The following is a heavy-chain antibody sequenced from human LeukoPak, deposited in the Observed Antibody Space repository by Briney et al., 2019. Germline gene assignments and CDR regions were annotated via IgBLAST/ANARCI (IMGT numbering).Heavy chain of an antibody. Sequence: SVKVSCKASGGTFSSYAISWVRQAPAQGLEWMGGIIPIFGTANYAQKFQGRVTITADESTSTAYMELSSLRSEDTAVYYCARRNDSSGIDYYDYWGQGTLVTVSS. CDR3: ARRNDSSGIDYYDY. J-gene: IGHJ4*02. D-gene: IGHD6-19*01. CDR2: IIPIFGTA. V-gene: IGHV1-69*13. CDR1: GGTFSSYA.